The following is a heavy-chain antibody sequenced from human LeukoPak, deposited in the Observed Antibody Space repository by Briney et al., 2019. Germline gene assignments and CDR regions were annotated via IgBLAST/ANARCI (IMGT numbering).Heavy chain of an antibody. D-gene: IGHD2-15*01. V-gene: IGHV3-23*01. J-gene: IGHJ4*02. CDR2: ISGSGGSA. CDR1: GITLSNYG. Sequence: PGGSLRLSCAVSGITLSNYGMSWVRQAPGKGLEWVAGISGSGGSAHYADSVKGRFTISRDNSKNTVYLQLDSLRVEDTAVYYCGKTTVGYSSGRYPGWPVDYWGQGTLVTVSS. CDR3: GKTTVGYSSGRYPGWPVDY.